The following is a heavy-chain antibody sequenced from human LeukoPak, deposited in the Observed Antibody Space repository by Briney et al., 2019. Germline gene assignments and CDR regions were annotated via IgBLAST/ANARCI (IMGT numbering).Heavy chain of an antibody. CDR3: ARGGNYGPYYYYYMDV. D-gene: IGHD3-16*01. J-gene: IGHJ6*03. CDR1: GGYISGYY. V-gene: IGHV4-59*12. CDR2: IYYTGST. Sequence: SETLSLTCTVSGGYISGYYWSWIRQPPGKGLEWIGYIYYTGSTNYNPSLKSRVTMSVDTSKNQFSLKLSSVTAADTAVYYCARGGNYGPYYYYYMDVWGKGTTVTVSS.